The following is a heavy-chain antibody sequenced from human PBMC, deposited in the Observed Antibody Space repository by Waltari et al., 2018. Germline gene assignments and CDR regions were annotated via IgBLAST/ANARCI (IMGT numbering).Heavy chain of an antibody. J-gene: IGHJ4*02. V-gene: IGHV3-7*01. CDR3: VTGLTTVTAKDYFDH. Sequence: EVQLVESGGGSVQPGGSLRLSCAASGMTFSNYWMNWVRQAPGKGLEWVANIKQDGSEKNYVDSVEGRFSISRDNAQNSLYLQMNSLRAEDTAIYYCVTGLTTVTAKDYFDHWSQGALVTVSS. D-gene: IGHD4-17*01. CDR2: IKQDGSEK. CDR1: GMTFSNYW.